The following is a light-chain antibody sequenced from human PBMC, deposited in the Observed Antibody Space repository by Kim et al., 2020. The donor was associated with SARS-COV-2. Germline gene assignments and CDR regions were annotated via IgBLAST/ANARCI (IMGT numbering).Light chain of an antibody. V-gene: IGLV3-25*03. Sequence: SYELTQPPSVSVSPGQTASITCSGDALPKQYGYWFQQKPGQAPVLVMYKDTKRPSEIPERFSGSNSGTTVTLTINGVQAEDEADYYCQSADNSDNWVFGGGTKLTVL. J-gene: IGLJ3*02. CDR3: QSADNSDNWV. CDR1: ALPKQY. CDR2: KDT.